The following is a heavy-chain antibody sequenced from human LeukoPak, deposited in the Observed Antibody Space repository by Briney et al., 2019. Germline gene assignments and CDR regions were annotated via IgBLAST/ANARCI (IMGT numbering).Heavy chain of an antibody. V-gene: IGHV3-23*01. CDR2: INNGGDTT. Sequence: GGSLRLSWAASGFTFSNYIMTWVRQAPGKGLEWVSVINNGGDTTYYADSVKGRLTISRDNSKNTLYLQMNSLRAEDTAVYYCARVGTGSWYFDLWGRGTLVTFSS. J-gene: IGHJ2*01. CDR1: GFTFSNYI. D-gene: IGHD3-10*01. CDR3: ARVGTGSWYFDL.